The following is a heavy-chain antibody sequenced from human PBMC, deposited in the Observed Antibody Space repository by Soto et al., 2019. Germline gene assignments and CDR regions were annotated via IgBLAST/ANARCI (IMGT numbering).Heavy chain of an antibody. CDR3: AKVKFDFWDGYEY. CDR1: GFSFSTYA. D-gene: IGHD3-3*01. V-gene: IGHV3-23*01. Sequence: EVQLLESGGCLVQPGGSLRLSCAASGFSFSTYAMHWVRQAPGKGLEWVSAISGSGGSTYYAASVKGRFTISRDNSKSTLYLQMNSLRAEDTAVYYCAKVKFDFWDGYEYWGQGTLVTVSS. CDR2: ISGSGGST. J-gene: IGHJ4*02.